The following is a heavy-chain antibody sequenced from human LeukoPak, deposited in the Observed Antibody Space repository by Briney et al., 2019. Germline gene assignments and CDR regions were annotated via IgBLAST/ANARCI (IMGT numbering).Heavy chain of an antibody. D-gene: IGHD6-19*01. CDR1: GFTLTSYA. CDR3: ARAVAGTHWLDP. Sequence: GGSLRLSCAASGFTLTSYAMSWVRQAPGKGLEWVSAISDGAYSTFYADSVKGRFTMSRENAKNSLHLQMNSLRAGDTAVYYCARAVAGTHWLDPWGQGTLVTVSS. CDR2: ISDGAYST. J-gene: IGHJ5*02. V-gene: IGHV3-23*01.